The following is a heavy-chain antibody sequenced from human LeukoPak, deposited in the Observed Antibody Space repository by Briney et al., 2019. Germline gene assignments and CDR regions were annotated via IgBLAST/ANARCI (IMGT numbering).Heavy chain of an antibody. D-gene: IGHD2-2*01. V-gene: IGHV1-8*03. CDR3: ARGRSSSREPVLFPY. J-gene: IGHJ4*02. Sequence: ASVKVSCKASGYTFTSYDINWVRQATGQGLEWMGWMNPNSGNTGNAQKFQGRVTITRNTSISTAYMELSGLRSEDTAVYYCARGRSSSREPVLFPYWGQGTLVTVSS. CDR2: MNPNSGNT. CDR1: GYTFTSYD.